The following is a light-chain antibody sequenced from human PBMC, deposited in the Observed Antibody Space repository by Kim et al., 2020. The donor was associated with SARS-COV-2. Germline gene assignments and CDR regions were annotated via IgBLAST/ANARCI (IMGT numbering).Light chain of an antibody. CDR1: SSDVGGYNY. J-gene: IGLJ3*02. V-gene: IGLV2-14*03. CDR2: DVS. CDR3: CSYASSISWV. Sequence: GQSITISCTGTSSDVGGYNYVSWYQQHPGKAPKVMIYDVSNRPSGVSNRFSGSKSGNTASLTISGLQAEDEADYYCCSYASSISWVFGGGTQLTVL.